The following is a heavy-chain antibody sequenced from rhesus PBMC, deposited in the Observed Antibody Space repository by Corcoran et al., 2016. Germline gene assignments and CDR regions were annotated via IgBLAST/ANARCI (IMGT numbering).Heavy chain of an antibody. CDR3: ARETYWTVTNNRFDV. V-gene: IGHV4-73*01. Sequence: QVKLQQWGEGLVKPSETLSLTCAVYGGSISGYYWSWIRQLPGKGLEWIGKIDGKRTRTNYNPTHKKRGPISKDPSKNQVARKLSSVTAADTAVDYCARETYWTVTNNRFDVWGPGVLVTVSS. CDR1: GGSISGYY. CDR2: IDGKRTRT. J-gene: IGHJ5-1*01. D-gene: IGHD4-23*01.